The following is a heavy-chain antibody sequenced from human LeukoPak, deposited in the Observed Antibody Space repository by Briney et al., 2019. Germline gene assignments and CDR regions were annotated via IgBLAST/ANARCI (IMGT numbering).Heavy chain of an antibody. D-gene: IGHD5-18*01. CDR2: ISSSSSYI. CDR3: ARGRRDTAMVSDY. V-gene: IGHV3-21*01. Sequence: GGSLRLSCAASGFTFSSYGMHWVRQAPGKGLEWVSSISSSSSYIYYADSVKGRFTISRDNAKNSLYLQMNSLRAEDTAVYYCARGRRDTAMVSDYWGQGTLVTVSS. CDR1: GFTFSSYG. J-gene: IGHJ4*02.